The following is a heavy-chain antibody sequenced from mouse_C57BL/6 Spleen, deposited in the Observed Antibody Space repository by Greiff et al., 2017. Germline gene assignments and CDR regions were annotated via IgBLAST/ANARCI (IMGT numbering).Heavy chain of an antibody. CDR1: GFTFSDYG. D-gene: IGHD4-1*01. J-gene: IGHJ3*01. CDR2: ISSGSSTI. CDR3: ARTLTGTFAY. V-gene: IGHV5-17*01. Sequence: EVKVVESGGGLVKPGGSLKLSCAASGFTFSDYGMHWVRQAPEKGLEWVAYISSGSSTIYYADTVKGRFTISRDNAKNTLFLQMTSLRSEDTAMYYCARTLTGTFAYWGQGTLVTVSA.